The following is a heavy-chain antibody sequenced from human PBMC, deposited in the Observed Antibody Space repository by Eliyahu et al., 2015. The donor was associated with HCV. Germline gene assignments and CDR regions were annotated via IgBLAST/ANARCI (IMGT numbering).Heavy chain of an antibody. CDR2: IHYSGST. J-gene: IGHJ5*02. CDR1: GGXXXXYY. Sequence: QVQLQESGPGLVKPSETLSLTXTXSGGXXXXYYWSWIRQPPGKGLDWIGYIHYSGSTNYNPSLKSRVTISIDTSKNQFSLNLTSVTAADTAIYYCASGGGGIAVTGTGGWFDPWGQGTLVTVSS. CDR3: ASGGGGIAVTGTGGWFDP. D-gene: IGHD6-19*01. V-gene: IGHV4-59*01.